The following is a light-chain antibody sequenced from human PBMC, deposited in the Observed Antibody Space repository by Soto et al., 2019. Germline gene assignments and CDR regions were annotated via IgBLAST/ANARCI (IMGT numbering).Light chain of an antibody. V-gene: IGLV3-21*04. J-gene: IGLJ2*01. CDR2: YDR. CDR3: QVWDSSSDHVI. CDR1: NIGSES. Sequence: SSELTQPPSVSVAPGETARITCGGTNIGSESVHWYQQKPGQAPVLVIYYDRDRPSGIPERFSGSNSGNTATLTISRVEDGDEADYYCQVWDSSSDHVIFGGGTKLTVL.